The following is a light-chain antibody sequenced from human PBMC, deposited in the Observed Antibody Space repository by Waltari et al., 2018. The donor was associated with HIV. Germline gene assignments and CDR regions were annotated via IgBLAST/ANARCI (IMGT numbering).Light chain of an antibody. CDR1: QSLVYRDGNTY. CDR2: KVS. Sequence: DVVMTQSPLSLPVTLGQQASISCRSSQSLVYRDGNTYLIWFQQRPGQSPRRLIYKVSNRYSGVPDRFSGSGSGTDFTLKISRVEAEDVGVDYCMQGTHWPYTFGQGTKLKIK. V-gene: IGKV2-30*01. CDR3: MQGTHWPYT. J-gene: IGKJ2*01.